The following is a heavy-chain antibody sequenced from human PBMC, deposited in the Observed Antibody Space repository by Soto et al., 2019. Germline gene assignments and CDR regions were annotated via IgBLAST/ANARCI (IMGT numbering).Heavy chain of an antibody. CDR1: GFTFTTFD. Sequence: EVQLLESGGGLVQPGASLRLSCAASGFTFTTFDMSWARQAPGKGLEWVSVVRGRDGSTSYADSLKGRFTISKDSSKNTLYLQMNSLRAEDNPLYYCAKGAWFDYWGQGTLVTVSS. V-gene: IGHV3-23*01. CDR3: AKGAWFDY. CDR2: VRGRDGST. J-gene: IGHJ4*02.